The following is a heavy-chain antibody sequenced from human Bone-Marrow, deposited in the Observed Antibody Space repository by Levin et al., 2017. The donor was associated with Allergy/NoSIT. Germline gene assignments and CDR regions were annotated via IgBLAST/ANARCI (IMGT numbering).Heavy chain of an antibody. Sequence: GESLKISCAASGFTFSTSAMAWVRQGPGKRLEWVSSIGGGGDGTYYPDSVKGRFTISRDNSKNTLYLEMNSLRAEDTAVYYCAKATYYDVWSGYVPPHYFDSWGQGTLVTVSS. CDR2: IGGGGDGT. V-gene: IGHV3-23*01. J-gene: IGHJ4*02. CDR3: AKATYYDVWSGYVPPHYFDS. D-gene: IGHD3-3*01. CDR1: GFTFSTSA.